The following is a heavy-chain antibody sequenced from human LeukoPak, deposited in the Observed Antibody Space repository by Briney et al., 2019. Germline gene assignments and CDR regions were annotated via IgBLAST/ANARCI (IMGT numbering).Heavy chain of an antibody. J-gene: IGHJ4*02. D-gene: IGHD1-26*01. V-gene: IGHV3-43*02. CDR2: ISGDGVST. CDR1: GFTFDDYA. Sequence: GGSLGLSCAASGFTFDDYAMHWVRQAPGKGLEWVSLISGDGVSTYYADSVKGRFTISRDISKNSLYLQMNSLRIEDAALYYCTKDSSGRFYYFDSWGQGTLVTVSS. CDR3: TKDSSGRFYYFDS.